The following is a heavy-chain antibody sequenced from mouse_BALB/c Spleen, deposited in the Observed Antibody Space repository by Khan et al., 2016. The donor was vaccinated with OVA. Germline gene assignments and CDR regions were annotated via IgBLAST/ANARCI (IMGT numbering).Heavy chain of an antibody. CDR3: ARQPYYHYNVMDY. J-gene: IGHJ4*01. CDR2: IWSDGST. Sequence: QVWLQQSGPGLVAPSQSLSITCTISGFSLTNYGVHWVRQPPGKGLEWLVVIWSDGSTTYNSALKSRLTITKDNSKSQVFLKMNSLQTDDTAIYFCARQPYYHYNVMDYWGQGISVTVSS. D-gene: IGHD2-10*01. V-gene: IGHV2-6-1*01. CDR1: GFSLTNYG.